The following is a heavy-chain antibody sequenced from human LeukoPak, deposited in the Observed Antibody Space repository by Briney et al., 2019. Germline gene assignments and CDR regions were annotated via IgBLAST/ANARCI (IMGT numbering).Heavy chain of an antibody. CDR3: AREGYYYYNMDV. J-gene: IGHJ6*02. Sequence: GESLKFPCQRSGYSFTTISIIWARQMPGKGLDWMGRSDPSDSYTNYSPYFKGHVTISADKSIRTAYLRWSSLKASDTAMYYCAREGYYYYNMDVWGQGTTVTVSS. V-gene: IGHV5-10-1*01. CDR2: SDPSDSYT. CDR1: GYSFTTIS.